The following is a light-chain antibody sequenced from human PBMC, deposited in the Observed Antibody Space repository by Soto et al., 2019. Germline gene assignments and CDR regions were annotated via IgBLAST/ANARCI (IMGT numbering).Light chain of an antibody. CDR2: WAS. J-gene: IGKJ2*01. CDR3: QQYESTPPT. V-gene: IGKV4-1*01. Sequence: DIVMTQSPDSLAVSLGERATINCKSSQSVLYSSNNKNYLAWYQQGPGQPPKLLIYWASTRESGVPDRFSGSGSGTDFTLTITSLQAEDEAVYYCQQYESTPPTFGQGTKLEIK. CDR1: QSVLYSSNNKNY.